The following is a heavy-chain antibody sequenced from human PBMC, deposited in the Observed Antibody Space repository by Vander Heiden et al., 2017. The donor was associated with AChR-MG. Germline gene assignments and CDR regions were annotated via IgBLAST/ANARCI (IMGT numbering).Heavy chain of an antibody. D-gene: IGHD1-7*01. CDR3: AREDGTTGHFDQ. CDR2: ISSRGNNL. J-gene: IGHJ4*02. CDR1: GFTFRNYE. Sequence: EVQLVESGGGLVKPGGSLRLSCGASGFTFRNYEMNWVRQAPRKGLEWISYISSRGNNLYYADSVKGRFTISRDNAKNSLYLQINSLRVEDTAIYYCAREDGTTGHFDQWGQGTLVTVSS. V-gene: IGHV3-48*03.